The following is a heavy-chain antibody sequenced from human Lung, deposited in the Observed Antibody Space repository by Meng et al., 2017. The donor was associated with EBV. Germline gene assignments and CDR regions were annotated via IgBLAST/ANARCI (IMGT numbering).Heavy chain of an antibody. Sequence: QVQLQASGPGLVKPSQTLSLTCTVSGGSVDSGAYYWSWIRQRPGKGLEWIGYIYYSGSTFYTPSLKSRATLSVDTSKNQFSLKLNSVTPEDTAAYYCARGATSVFDLWGRGTLVTVSS. J-gene: IGHJ2*01. CDR1: GGSVDSGAYY. CDR3: ARGATSVFDL. CDR2: IYYSGST. V-gene: IGHV4-31*03.